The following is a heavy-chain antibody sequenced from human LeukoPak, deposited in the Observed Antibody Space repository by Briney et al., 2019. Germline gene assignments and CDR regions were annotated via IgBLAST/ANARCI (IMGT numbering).Heavy chain of an antibody. CDR2: IKSKTDGGTT. CDR1: GFTFSNAW. CDR3: TTDYYVWGSYPDY. J-gene: IGHJ4*02. V-gene: IGHV3-15*01. Sequence: NPGGSLRLSCAASGFTFSNAWMSWVRQAPGKGLEWVGRIKSKTDGGTTDYAAPVKGRFTISRDDSKNTLYLQMNSLKTEDTAVYHCTTDYYVWGSYPDYWGQGTLVTVSS. D-gene: IGHD3-16*02.